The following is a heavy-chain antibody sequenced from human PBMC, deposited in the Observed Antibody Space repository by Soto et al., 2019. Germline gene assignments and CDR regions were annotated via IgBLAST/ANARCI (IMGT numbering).Heavy chain of an antibody. D-gene: IGHD6-13*01. CDR1: GFTFSSYG. V-gene: IGHV3-30*18. CDR2: ISYDGSNK. CDR3: AKVGVGSSWYYFDY. J-gene: IGHJ4*02. Sequence: QVQLVESGGGVVQPGRSLRLSCAASGFTFSSYGMHWVRQAPGKGLEWVAVISYDGSNKYYADSVKGRFTISRDNSKNTLYLQMNSLRAEDTAVYYCAKVGVGSSWYYFDYWGQGTLVTVSS.